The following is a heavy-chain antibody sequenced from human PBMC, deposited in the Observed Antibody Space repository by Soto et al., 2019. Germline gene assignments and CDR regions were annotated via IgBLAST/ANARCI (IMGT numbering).Heavy chain of an antibody. CDR3: ARGIVGATGFDY. CDR2: IYYSGST. CDR1: GGSISSGDYY. Sequence: KPSETLSLTCTVSGGSISSGDYYWSWIRQPPGKGLEWLGYIYYSGSTYYNPSLKSRVTISVDTSKNQFSLKLSSVTAADTAVYYCARGIVGATGFDYWGQGTLVTVSS. D-gene: IGHD1-26*01. V-gene: IGHV4-30-4*01. J-gene: IGHJ4*02.